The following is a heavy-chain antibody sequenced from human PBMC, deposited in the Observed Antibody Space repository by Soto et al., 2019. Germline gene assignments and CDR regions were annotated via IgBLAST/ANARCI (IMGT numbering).Heavy chain of an antibody. CDR1: GYTFTGYY. D-gene: IGHD6-13*01. V-gene: IGHV1-2*04. CDR3: ARDMRVGIAAAGLGSYYGMDV. CDR2: INPNSGGT. J-gene: IGHJ6*02. Sequence: GASVKVSCKASGYTFTGYYMHWVRQAPGQGLEWMGWINPNSGGTNYAQKFQGWVTMTRDTSISTAYMELSRLRSDDTAVYYCARDMRVGIAAAGLGSYYGMDVWGQGTTVTVSS.